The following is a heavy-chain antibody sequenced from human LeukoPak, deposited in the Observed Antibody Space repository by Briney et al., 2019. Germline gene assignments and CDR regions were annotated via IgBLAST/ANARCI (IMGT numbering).Heavy chain of an antibody. CDR2: IYYSGST. CDR3: ARVWEYSSSWYPSYYFDY. V-gene: IGHV4-59*01. Sequence: SETLSLTCTVSGGSIRSYYWSWIRQPPGKGLEWIGYIYYSGSTNYNPSLKSRVTISVDTSKNQFSLKLSSVTAADTAVYYCARVWEYSSSWYPSYYFDYWGQGTLVTVSS. CDR1: GGSIRSYY. J-gene: IGHJ4*02. D-gene: IGHD6-13*01.